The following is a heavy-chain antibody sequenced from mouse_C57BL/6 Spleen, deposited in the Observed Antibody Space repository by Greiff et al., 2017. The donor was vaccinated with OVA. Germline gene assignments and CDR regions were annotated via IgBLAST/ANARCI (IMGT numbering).Heavy chain of an antibody. CDR2: IDPSDSET. CDR1: GYTFTSYW. Sequence: VQLQQPGAELVRPGSSVKLSCKASGYTFTSYWMHWVKQRPIQGLEWIGNIDPSDSETHYNQKFKDKATLTVDKSSSTAYMELSSLTSEDSAVYYVARGLYYGNCGYAMDYWGQGTSVTVSS. J-gene: IGHJ4*01. CDR3: ARGLYYGNCGYAMDY. V-gene: IGHV1-52*01. D-gene: IGHD2-1*01.